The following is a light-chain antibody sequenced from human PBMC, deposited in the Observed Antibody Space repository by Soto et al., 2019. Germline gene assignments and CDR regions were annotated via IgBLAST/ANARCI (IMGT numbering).Light chain of an antibody. V-gene: IGKV3-11*01. J-gene: IGKJ3*01. CDR2: DAS. Sequence: EIVLTQSPATLSLSPGERATLSCRASQSVSSYLAWYQQKPGQAPRLLIYDASNRATGIPARCSGSGSGTDFTLTISSLEPEDFAVYYCQQRSNWPPGTFGPGTKVDIK. CDR1: QSVSSY. CDR3: QQRSNWPPGT.